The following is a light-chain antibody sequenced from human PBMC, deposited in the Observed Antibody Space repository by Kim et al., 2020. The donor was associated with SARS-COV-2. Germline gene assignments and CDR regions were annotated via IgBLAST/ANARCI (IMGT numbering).Light chain of an antibody. J-gene: IGKJ4*01. V-gene: IGKV1-33*01. CDR1: QDIATY. CDR2: DAS. CDR3: LQFDDLVT. Sequence: GERVTVACQASQDIATYLNWYQQKPGKAPKLLIYDASILERGVPSRFGGSGSGTHFTFTITGLQPEDIATYYCLQFDDLVTFGGGTKLEI.